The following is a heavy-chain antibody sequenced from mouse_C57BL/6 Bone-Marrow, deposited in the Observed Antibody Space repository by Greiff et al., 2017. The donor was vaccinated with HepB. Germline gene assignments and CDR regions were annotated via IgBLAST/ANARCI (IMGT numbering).Heavy chain of an antibody. CDR3: ARGDGAWFAY. Sequence: VQLKESGAELARPGASVKLSCKASGYTFTSYGISWVKQRTGQGLEWIGEIYPRSGNTYYNEKFKGKATLTADKSSSTAYMELRSLTSEDSAVYFCARGDGAWFAYWGQGTLVTVSA. CDR2: IYPRSGNT. CDR1: GYTFTSYG. D-gene: IGHD3-3*01. V-gene: IGHV1-81*01. J-gene: IGHJ3*01.